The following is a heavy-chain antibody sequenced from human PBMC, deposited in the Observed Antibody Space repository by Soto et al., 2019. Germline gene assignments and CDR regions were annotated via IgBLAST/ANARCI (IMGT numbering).Heavy chain of an antibody. D-gene: IGHD2-15*01. CDR2: ITWSGGSV. CDR3: TRGYCSVGSCAFDI. Sequence: DEQLVESGGALVQPGRSLRLSCAASGFTFDDYAMHWVRQAPGKGLEWVSFITWSGGSVGYADSLRGRFTISRDNAKNSLYVQLSSLRTEDTAFYYCTRGYCSVGSCAFDIWGQGTMVTVSS. V-gene: IGHV3-9*01. CDR1: GFTFDDYA. J-gene: IGHJ3*02.